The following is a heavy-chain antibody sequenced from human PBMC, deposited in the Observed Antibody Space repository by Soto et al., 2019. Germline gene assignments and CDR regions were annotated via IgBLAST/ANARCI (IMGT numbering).Heavy chain of an antibody. J-gene: IGHJ3*02. CDR1: GFTFSSYA. Sequence: GGSLRLSCAASGFTFSSYAMSWVRQAPGKGLEWVSAISGSGGSTYYADSVKGRFTISRDNSKNTLYLQMNSLRAEDTAVYYCAKTPYYYDSSGYYNGFVVYAFDIWGQGTMVTVSS. CDR2: ISGSGGST. V-gene: IGHV3-23*01. D-gene: IGHD3-22*01. CDR3: AKTPYYYDSSGYYNGFVVYAFDI.